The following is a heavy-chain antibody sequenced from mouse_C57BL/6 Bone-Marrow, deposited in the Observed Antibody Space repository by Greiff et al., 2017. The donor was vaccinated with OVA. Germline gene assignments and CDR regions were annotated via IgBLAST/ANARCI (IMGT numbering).Heavy chain of an antibody. J-gene: IGHJ3*01. CDR3: ARLGHDSYYSWFAY. V-gene: IGHV1-26*01. Sequence: EVQLQQSGPELVKPGASVKISCTASGYTFTDYYMNWVKQSHGKSLEWIGDINPNNGGTSYNQKFKGKATLTVDKSSSTAYMELRSLTSEDSAVYYCARLGHDSYYSWFAYWGQGTLLTVSA. CDR2: INPNNGGT. CDR1: GYTFTDYY. D-gene: IGHD2-3*01.